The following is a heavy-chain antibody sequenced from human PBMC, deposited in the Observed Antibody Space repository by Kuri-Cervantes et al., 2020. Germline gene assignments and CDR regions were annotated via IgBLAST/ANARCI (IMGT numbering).Heavy chain of an antibody. V-gene: IGHV3-21*01. CDR3: ARDRPPYYDFWSGYSPFDY. D-gene: IGHD3-3*01. Sequence: GESLKISCAASGFTFSDYYMHWVRQAPGKGLEWVSSISSSSSYIYYADSVKGRFTISRDNAKNSLYLQMNSLRAEDTAVHYCARDRPPYYDFWSGYSPFDYWGQGTLVTVSS. J-gene: IGHJ4*02. CDR1: GFTFSDYY. CDR2: ISSSSSYI.